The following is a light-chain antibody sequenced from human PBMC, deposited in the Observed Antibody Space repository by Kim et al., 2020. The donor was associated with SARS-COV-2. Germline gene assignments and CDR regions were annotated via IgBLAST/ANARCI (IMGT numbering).Light chain of an antibody. Sequence: LSPGERATLSGRASQSGRSYLAWYQQKPGQAPRLLIYDASNRATGIPARFSGSGSGTDFTLTSSSLEPEDFAVYYCQHRSNWPLTFGGGTKVDIK. V-gene: IGKV3-11*01. CDR2: DAS. J-gene: IGKJ4*01. CDR3: QHRSNWPLT. CDR1: QSGRSY.